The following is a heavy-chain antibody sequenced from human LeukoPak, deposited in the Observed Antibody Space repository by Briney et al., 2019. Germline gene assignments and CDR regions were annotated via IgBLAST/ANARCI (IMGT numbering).Heavy chain of an antibody. Sequence: SETLSLTCTVSGGSISSYYWSWIRQPPGKGLEWIGYICYSGSTNYNPSLKSRVTISVDTSKNQFSLKLSSVTAADTAVYYCASYWYYYDSSGYSNWFDPWGQGTLVTVSS. CDR2: ICYSGST. CDR1: GGSISSYY. J-gene: IGHJ5*02. D-gene: IGHD3-22*01. V-gene: IGHV4-59*01. CDR3: ASYWYYYDSSGYSNWFDP.